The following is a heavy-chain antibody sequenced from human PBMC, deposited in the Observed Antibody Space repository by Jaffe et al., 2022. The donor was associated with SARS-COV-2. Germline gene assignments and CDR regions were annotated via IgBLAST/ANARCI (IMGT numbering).Heavy chain of an antibody. J-gene: IGHJ4*02. Sequence: EVQLLESGGGLAQPGGSLRLSCAASGFIFSNAAMSWVRQAPGKGLEWVSGIGGSGGGTYYADSVRGRFTVTRDDSKRTLTLQMNSLRAEDTAVYYCVKGRLPPDSWGQGTLVTVSS. CDR2: IGGSGGGT. D-gene: IGHD4-17*01. CDR1: GFIFSNAA. V-gene: IGHV3-23*01. CDR3: VKGRLPPDS.